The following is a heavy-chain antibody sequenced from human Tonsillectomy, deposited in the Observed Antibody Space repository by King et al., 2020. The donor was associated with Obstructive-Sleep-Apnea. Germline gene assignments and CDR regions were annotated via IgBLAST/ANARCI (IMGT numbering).Heavy chain of an antibody. CDR3: ARDQGGDDFPSYFDY. V-gene: IGHV1-18*04. J-gene: IGHJ4*02. CDR1: GYSFTSHG. D-gene: IGHD2-21*02. CDR2: ISGYNGNR. Sequence: QLVQSGGEVKKTGASVKVSCKAFGYSFTSHGINWVRQAPGQGLEWKGWISGYNGNRKDAQKFQGRVIMTTVTSTSTAFMALKSLRSDDTAVYYCARDQGGDDFPSYFDYWGQGTLVTVSS.